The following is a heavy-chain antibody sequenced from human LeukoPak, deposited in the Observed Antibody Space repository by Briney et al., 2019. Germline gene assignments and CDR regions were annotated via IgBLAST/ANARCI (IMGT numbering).Heavy chain of an antibody. D-gene: IGHD2-2*02. Sequence: PSETLSLTCTVSGGSITNNYWAWIRQPPGKGLEWIGYTHDSGNSNYNPSLRSRVTISIDTSKNQFSLKLSSVTAADTAVYYCARVKGYCSSTSCYRGGNWFDPWGQGTLVTVSS. CDR1: GGSITNNY. V-gene: IGHV4-59*12. CDR3: ARVKGYCSSTSCYRGGNWFDP. J-gene: IGHJ5*02. CDR2: THDSGNS.